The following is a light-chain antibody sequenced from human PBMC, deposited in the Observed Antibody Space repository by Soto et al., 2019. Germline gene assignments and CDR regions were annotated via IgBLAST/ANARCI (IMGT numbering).Light chain of an antibody. CDR1: QSINSNY. CDR3: QQYGGSPQT. V-gene: IGKV3-20*01. Sequence: EIVLTQSPGTLSLSPGDTVTLSCRASQSINSNYLAWYQQKPGQAPRLLIYGASRRATGIPDRFSGSGSGTDFTLTISRLEPEDFAVYFCQQYGGSPQTFGQGTKLEIK. CDR2: GAS. J-gene: IGKJ2*01.